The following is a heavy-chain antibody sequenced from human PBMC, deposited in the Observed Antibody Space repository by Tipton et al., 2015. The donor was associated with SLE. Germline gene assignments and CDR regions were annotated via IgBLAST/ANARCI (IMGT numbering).Heavy chain of an antibody. Sequence: SLRLSCVVSGFTFSRYWMSWVRQAPGKGLEGVAVIWYDGSNKYYADSVKGRFTISRDNSKNTLYLQMNSLRAEDTAVYYCAKDLAYRGGLDYWGQGNAGHRLL. CDR2: IWYDGSNK. D-gene: IGHD2-21*01. CDR3: AKDLAYRGGLDY. J-gene: IGHJ4*01. CDR1: GFTFSRYW. V-gene: IGHV3-33*06.